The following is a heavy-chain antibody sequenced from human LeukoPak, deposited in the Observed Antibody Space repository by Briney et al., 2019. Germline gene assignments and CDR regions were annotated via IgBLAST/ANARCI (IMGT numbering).Heavy chain of an antibody. CDR1: GYSVTSYW. Sequence: KPGESLKISCKGSGYSVTSYWIGWVRQMPGKGLEWMVIIYPGDSDTRYSPSFQGQVTISADKSISTAYLQWSSLKASDTAMYYCARLPNYDSSGYYPLPNFDYWGQGTLVTVSS. CDR2: IYPGDSDT. V-gene: IGHV5-51*03. J-gene: IGHJ4*02. CDR3: ARLPNYDSSGYYPLPNFDY. D-gene: IGHD3-22*01.